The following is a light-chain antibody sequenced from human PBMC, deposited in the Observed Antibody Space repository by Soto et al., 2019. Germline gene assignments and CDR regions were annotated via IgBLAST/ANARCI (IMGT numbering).Light chain of an antibody. CDR2: EVS. CDR1: STDVGGYDH. J-gene: IGLJ3*02. CDR3: SSYTSATTWV. V-gene: IGLV2-14*01. Sequence: QSALTQPASVSESHGQSITISCIGTSTDVGGYDHVSWYQQHPGKAPKVIISEVSNRPSGVSTRFSGSKSGNTASLTISGLQTEDEADYYCSSYTSATTWVFGGGTKLTVL.